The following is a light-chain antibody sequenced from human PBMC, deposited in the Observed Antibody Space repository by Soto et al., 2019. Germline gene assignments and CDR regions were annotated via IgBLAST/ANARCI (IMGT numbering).Light chain of an antibody. J-gene: IGKJ5*01. CDR2: GAS. CDR3: QQYGSSPVT. CDR1: QSVSNNY. V-gene: IGKV3-20*01. Sequence: ESVVTQSRGTLSLSPGGRATLSCRASQSVSNNYLAWYQQKPGQAPRLLIYGASSRATGIPDRFSGSGSGTDFTLTISRLEPEDFAVYYCQQYGSSPVTFGQGTRLEIK.